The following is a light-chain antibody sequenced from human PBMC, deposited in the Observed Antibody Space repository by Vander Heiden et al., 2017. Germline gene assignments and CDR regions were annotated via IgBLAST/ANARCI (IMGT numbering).Light chain of an antibody. J-gene: IGLJ1*01. Sequence: QSVLTHSPSVSGSLGQSITISCTGTSSDVGSYDLVSWYQQHPGKAPKLLIYEVTKRPPSVSDRFSASRSGNTASLTISGLQSEDEADYFCSSYVGRASLVFGTGTKVAVV. CDR1: SSDVGSYDL. CDR2: EVT. CDR3: SSYVGRASLV. V-gene: IGLV2-23*02.